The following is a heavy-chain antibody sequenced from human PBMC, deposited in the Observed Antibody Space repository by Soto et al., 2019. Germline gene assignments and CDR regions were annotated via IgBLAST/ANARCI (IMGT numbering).Heavy chain of an antibody. D-gene: IGHD1-26*01. CDR3: VRGASLNFDY. V-gene: IGHV3-20*04. CDR2: VNWNGGST. Sequence: EVQLVESGGGVLLPGGSLRLSCAASGFTFDDYGMSWARQAPGKGLEWVSGVNWNGGSTGYADSVKGRFTISRDNAKNSLYLQMNSLRAEDTAFYYCVRGASLNFDYWGQGTLVTVSS. J-gene: IGHJ4*02. CDR1: GFTFDDYG.